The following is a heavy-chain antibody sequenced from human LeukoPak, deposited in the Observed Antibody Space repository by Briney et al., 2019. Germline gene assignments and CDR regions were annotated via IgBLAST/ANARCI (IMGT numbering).Heavy chain of an antibody. CDR1: GGSISSSRYY. J-gene: IGHJ5*02. V-gene: IGHV4-39*01. CDR2: IYYSGST. D-gene: IGHD2-15*01. Sequence: SETLSLTCTVSGGSISSSRYYWGWIRQPPGKGLEWIGSIYYSGSTYYNPSLKSRVTISVDTSKNQFSLKLSSVTAADTAVYYCARTLGYCSGGNCYRWFDPWGQGTLVTVSS. CDR3: ARTLGYCSGGNCYRWFDP.